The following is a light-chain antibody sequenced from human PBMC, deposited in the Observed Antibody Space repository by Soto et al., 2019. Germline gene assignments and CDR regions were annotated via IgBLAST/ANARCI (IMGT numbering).Light chain of an antibody. CDR1: QSISSW. J-gene: IGKJ1*01. CDR2: RAS. Sequence: MTQSPSALSASVGDRVTITCRASQSISSWLAWYQQKPGQAPRLLIQRASRVESGVPSWFSGRGSGTEFTLTISSLQPDDFATYYCQQYNSYSRTFGQGTKVDIK. CDR3: QQYNSYSRT. V-gene: IGKV1-5*03.